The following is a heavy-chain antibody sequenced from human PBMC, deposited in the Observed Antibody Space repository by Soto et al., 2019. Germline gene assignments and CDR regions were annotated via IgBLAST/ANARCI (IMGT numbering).Heavy chain of an antibody. V-gene: IGHV1-18*01. CDR1: DYTFSSIG. CDR2: ISPHKGDT. Sequence: ASVKVSCKTSDYTFSSIGISWVRQAPGQGLEWMGWISPHKGDTYYAQRLQGRLTMTTDTSTSTAYMELRNLRSDDTAVHFCARDLDASGSYYTDYWGQGTLVTVSS. CDR3: ARDLDASGSYYTDY. D-gene: IGHD3-10*01. J-gene: IGHJ4*02.